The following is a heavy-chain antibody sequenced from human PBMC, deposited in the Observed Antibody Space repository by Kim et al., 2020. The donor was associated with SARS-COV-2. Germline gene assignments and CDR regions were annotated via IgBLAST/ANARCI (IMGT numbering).Heavy chain of an antibody. J-gene: IGHJ4*02. CDR2: IYSDDTNT. CDR3: AKDRTTGWYDGGFDY. V-gene: IGHV3-23*03. CDR1: GFVFSSYA. Sequence: GGSLRLSCAASGFVFSSYAMSWVRQAPGKGLEWVSDIYSDDTNTYYADSVKGRFTISRDNSKNTLYLQMDSLKADDTAVYYCAKDRTTGWYDGGFDYWGRGTLVTVSS. D-gene: IGHD6-19*01.